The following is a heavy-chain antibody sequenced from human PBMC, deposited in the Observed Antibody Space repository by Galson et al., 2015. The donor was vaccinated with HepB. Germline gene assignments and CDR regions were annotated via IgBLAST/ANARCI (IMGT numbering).Heavy chain of an antibody. CDR3: ARPGENVLYGMDV. CDR2: IWYDGSNK. D-gene: IGHD4-17*01. Sequence: SLRLSCAASGFTFSSYGMHWVRQAPGKGLEWVAVIWYDGSNKYYADSVKGRFTISRDNSKNTLYLQMNSLRAEDTAVYYCARPGENVLYGMDVWGQGTTVTVSS. V-gene: IGHV3-33*01. J-gene: IGHJ6*02. CDR1: GFTFSSYG.